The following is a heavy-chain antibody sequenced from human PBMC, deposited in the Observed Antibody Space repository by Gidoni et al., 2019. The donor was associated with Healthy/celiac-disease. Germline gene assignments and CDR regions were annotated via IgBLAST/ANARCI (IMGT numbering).Heavy chain of an antibody. J-gene: IGHJ3*02. Sequence: QVQLQESGPGLVKPSQTLSLTCTVSGGSISSGLYYWTWIRQHPGKGLEWIGYIHYSGSTYYNPSLKSRLTISVDTSKNQFSLKLSSVTAADTAVYYCARDNPDMITFGGVLSRAFDIWGQGTMVTVSS. CDR2: IHYSGST. D-gene: IGHD3-16*01. V-gene: IGHV4-31*03. CDR1: GGSISSGLYY. CDR3: ARDNPDMITFGGVLSRAFDI.